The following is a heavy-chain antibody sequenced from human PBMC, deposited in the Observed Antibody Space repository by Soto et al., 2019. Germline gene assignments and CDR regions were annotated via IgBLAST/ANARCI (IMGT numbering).Heavy chain of an antibody. CDR3: ANATPRYSYAPYPQAPKTYYDSSGYYEGDY. Sequence: EVQLLESGGGLVQPGGSLRLSCAASGFTFSTYAMSWVRQAPGKGLELVSAISVSGGSTYYADSVTGRFTISRDNSKNTLYLQMNSLRSADTAVHYCANATPRYSYAPYPQAPKTYYDSSGYYEGDYWGQATLLTVSS. J-gene: IGHJ4*02. V-gene: IGHV3-23*01. CDR2: ISVSGGST. D-gene: IGHD3-22*01. CDR1: GFTFSTYA.